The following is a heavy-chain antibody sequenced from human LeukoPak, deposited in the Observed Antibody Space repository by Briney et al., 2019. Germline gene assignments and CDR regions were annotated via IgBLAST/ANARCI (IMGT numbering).Heavy chain of an antibody. J-gene: IGHJ3*02. Sequence: GRSLRLSCAASGFTFSSYAMSCVRQAPGNGLEWVSSISGSGGNTYYADSVKGRFTISRDNSKTTLSLQMISLRAEDTAVYYCAKAITMIVVVPDAFDIWGQGTMVIVSS. CDR1: GFTFSSYA. CDR3: AKAITMIVVVPDAFDI. D-gene: IGHD3-22*01. CDR2: ISGSGGNT. V-gene: IGHV3-23*01.